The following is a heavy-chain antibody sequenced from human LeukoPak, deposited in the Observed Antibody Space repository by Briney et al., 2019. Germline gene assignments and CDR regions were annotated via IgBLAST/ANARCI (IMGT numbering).Heavy chain of an antibody. J-gene: IGHJ4*02. CDR3: ARVGRAATNYFDY. Sequence: VKVSCKASGGTFSSYAISWVRQAPGQGLEWMGGIIPIFGTANYAQKFQGRVTITADESTSTAYMELSSLRSEDTAVYYCARVGRAATNYFDYWGQGTWSPSPQ. V-gene: IGHV1-69*01. CDR1: GGTFSSYA. CDR2: IIPIFGTA. D-gene: IGHD1-26*01.